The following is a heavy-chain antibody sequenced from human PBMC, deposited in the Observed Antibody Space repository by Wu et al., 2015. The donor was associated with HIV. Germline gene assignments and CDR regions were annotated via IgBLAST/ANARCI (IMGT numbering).Heavy chain of an antibody. CDR1: GDSFSSYA. Sequence: VQLVQSGAEMKKPGSSVKLFCKASGDSFSSYAINWVRQAPGQGLEWMGGIIPLFGTANYAQKFQGTVTITADESASTAYMELTSLRSEDTALYFCGGSAKIVYYYYFMDVWGQGTTVTVSS. V-gene: IGHV1-69*12. J-gene: IGHJ6*03. D-gene: IGHD3-22*01. CDR3: GGSAKIVYYYYFMDV. CDR2: IIPLFGTA.